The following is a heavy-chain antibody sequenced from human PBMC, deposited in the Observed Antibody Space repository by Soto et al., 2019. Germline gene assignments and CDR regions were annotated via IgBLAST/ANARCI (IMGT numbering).Heavy chain of an antibody. CDR2: ISYDGSNK. J-gene: IGHJ5*02. V-gene: IGHV3-30*18. Sequence: QVQLVESGGGVVQPGRSLRLSCAASGFTFSGYGMHWVRQAPGKGLEWVAVISYDGSNKYYADSVKGRFTISRDNSKNTLYLQMNSLRAEDTAVYYCAKGVGATGTGFDPWGQGTLVTVSS. D-gene: IGHD1-26*01. CDR1: GFTFSGYG. CDR3: AKGVGATGTGFDP.